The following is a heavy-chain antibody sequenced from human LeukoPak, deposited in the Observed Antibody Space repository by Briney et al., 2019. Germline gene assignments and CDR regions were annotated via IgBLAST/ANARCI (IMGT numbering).Heavy chain of an antibody. V-gene: IGHV4-38-2*02. CDR1: GYSINSGYY. D-gene: IGHD6-19*01. CDR3: ARDTGWYNFDY. Sequence: NPSETLSLTCTVSGYSINSGYYWGWIRQPPGKGLEWIGNIYHSGSTYYNPSLKSRVTISVDTSKNQFSLKLISVTAADTAVYYCARDTGWYNFDYWGQGTLVTVSS. CDR2: IYHSGST. J-gene: IGHJ4*02.